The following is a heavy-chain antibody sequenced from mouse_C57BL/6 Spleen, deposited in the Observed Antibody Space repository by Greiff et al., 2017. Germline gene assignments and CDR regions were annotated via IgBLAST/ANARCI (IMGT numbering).Heavy chain of an antibody. CDR1: GFNIKDYY. CDR3: TTYYSNFLDY. D-gene: IGHD2-5*01. V-gene: IGHV14-1*01. Sequence: EVQLQQSGAELVRPGASVKLSCTASGFNIKDYYMHWVKQRPEQGLDWIGSIDPEDGDTEYTPKFQGKATMTADTSSNTAYLQLSSLTSEDTAVYYCTTYYSNFLDYWGQGTTLTVSS. J-gene: IGHJ2*01. CDR2: IDPEDGDT.